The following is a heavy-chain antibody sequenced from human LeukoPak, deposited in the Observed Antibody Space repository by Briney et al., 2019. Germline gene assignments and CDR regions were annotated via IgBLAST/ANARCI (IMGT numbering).Heavy chain of an antibody. Sequence: SETLSLTCTVSGGSISSYYWSWIRQPPWKGLEWIGYIYYSGSTNYDPSLKSRVTISVDTSKNQFSLKLSSVTAADTAVYYCARVYGDYECFQHWGQGTLVTVSS. V-gene: IGHV4-59*01. D-gene: IGHD4-17*01. CDR1: GGSISSYY. CDR3: ARVYGDYECFQH. CDR2: IYYSGST. J-gene: IGHJ1*01.